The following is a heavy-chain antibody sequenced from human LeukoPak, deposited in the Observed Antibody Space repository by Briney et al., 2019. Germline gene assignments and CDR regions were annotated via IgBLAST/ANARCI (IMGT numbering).Heavy chain of an antibody. Sequence: GGSLRLSCAASGFTSSSYSMNWVRQAPGKGLEWVSSISSSSSYIYYADSVKGRFTISRDNAKNSLYLQMNSLRAEDTAVYYCAKDKSYYYDSGSYGLDYWGQGTLVTVSS. CDR2: ISSSSSYI. CDR3: AKDKSYYYDSGSYGLDY. D-gene: IGHD3-10*01. V-gene: IGHV3-21*04. CDR1: GFTSSSYS. J-gene: IGHJ4*02.